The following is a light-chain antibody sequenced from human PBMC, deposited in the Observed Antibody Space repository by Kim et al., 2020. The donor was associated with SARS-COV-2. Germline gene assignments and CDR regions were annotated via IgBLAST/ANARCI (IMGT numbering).Light chain of an antibody. Sequence: SSELTQDLAVPVALPQTVPITCQGDSLRSYYATWYQQKPRQAPLLVIFGRNNRPSGIPDRFSGSTSGNTASLTISGAQAEDEADFYCQSRDSGGNVVFGGGTQLTVL. CDR1: SLRSYY. J-gene: IGLJ2*01. V-gene: IGLV3-19*01. CDR3: QSRDSGGNVV. CDR2: GRN.